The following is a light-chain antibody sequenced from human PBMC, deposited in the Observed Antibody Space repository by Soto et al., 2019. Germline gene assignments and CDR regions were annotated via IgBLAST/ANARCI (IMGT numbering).Light chain of an antibody. CDR2: EVS. V-gene: IGLV2-14*01. Sequence: QSALTQPASVSGSPGQSITISCTGSSSDVGGYNYVSWYQQHPGKAPKLIIYEVSNRPSGVSNRFSGSKSGNTASLTISGLQAEDEADYYCSSYTTNSTNYVLGNGTKVT. J-gene: IGLJ1*01. CDR3: SSYTTNSTNYV. CDR1: SSDVGGYNY.